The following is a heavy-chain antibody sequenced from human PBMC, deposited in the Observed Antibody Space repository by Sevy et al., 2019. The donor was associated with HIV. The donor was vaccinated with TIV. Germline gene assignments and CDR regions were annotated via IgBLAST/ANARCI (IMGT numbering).Heavy chain of an antibody. D-gene: IGHD2-8*01. CDR2: ITTTGHYI. CDR3: ATGLRVGMVPFPH. J-gene: IGHJ1*01. CDR1: GFTFNSYS. Sequence: GGSLRLSCAASGFTFNSYSLSWVRLAPGRGLEWVSSITTTGHYIYYADSLRGRFTISRDNAKNSLYLQMNSLRAEDTAIYFCATGLRVGMVPFPHWGQGTLVTASS. V-gene: IGHV3-21*01.